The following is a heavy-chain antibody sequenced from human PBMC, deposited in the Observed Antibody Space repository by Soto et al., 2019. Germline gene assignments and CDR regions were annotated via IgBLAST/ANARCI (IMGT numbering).Heavy chain of an antibody. J-gene: IGHJ6*02. D-gene: IGHD3-10*01. CDR2: LNGAGGST. CDR1: GFTFSDYA. Sequence: PGGPLRLSCLASGFTFSDYAMTWVRHVPGRGLEWVSSLNGAGGSTYYADSVRGRFTISRDNSQNTLFLQMNRLTVDDTAIYYCAAPRDEYGSGISWFTYGMDVWGQGTTVIVSS. V-gene: IGHV3-23*01. CDR3: AAPRDEYGSGISWFTYGMDV.